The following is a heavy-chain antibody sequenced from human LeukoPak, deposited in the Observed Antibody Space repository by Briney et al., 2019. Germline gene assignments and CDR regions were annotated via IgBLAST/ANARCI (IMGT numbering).Heavy chain of an antibody. CDR3: ARQGRIPGHAVPVPDGPATEYSYYYMDV. CDR2: IYIGGGT. Sequence: SETLSLTCTVSGGSMVPYYWSWVRQPAGKGLEWLGHIYIGGGTKYNPSLKSRVTVSIDRSMNQFSLRLTPVTAADTAVYYCARQGRIPGHAVPVPDGPATEYSYYYMDVWGNGTTVTVSS. V-gene: IGHV4-4*07. J-gene: IGHJ6*03. CDR1: GGSMVPYY. D-gene: IGHD4-11*01.